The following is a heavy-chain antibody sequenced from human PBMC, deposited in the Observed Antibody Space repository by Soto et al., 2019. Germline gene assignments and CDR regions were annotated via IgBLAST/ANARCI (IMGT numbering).Heavy chain of an antibody. CDR2: VSLSGST. CDR1: GGSFSDYY. J-gene: IGHJ6*02. V-gene: IGHV4-34*01. D-gene: IGHD3-10*01. CDR3: ARGLRASFGVRLSYYYYGMDV. Sequence: SETLSLTCAVYGGSFSDYYWGWIRQSPEKGLEWIGEVSLSGSTNYNPSLKSRVTVSVDTSKTQFSLRLSSLTAADTAVYYCARGLRASFGVRLSYYYYGMDVWGQGTTVTVSS.